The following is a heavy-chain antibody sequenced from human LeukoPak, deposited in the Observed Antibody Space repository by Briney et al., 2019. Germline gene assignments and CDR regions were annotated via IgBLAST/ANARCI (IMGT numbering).Heavy chain of an antibody. CDR1: GGSINGYY. CDR3: ARLGGYWDY. Sequence: TSETLSLACTVSGGSINGYYWSWIRQPPGRGREWIGYIYYNGNTDYNPSHQSLVSISVDMSKNQFSLKLSSVTAADTAVYYCARLGGYWDYWGQGTLVTVSS. D-gene: IGHD2-8*02. V-gene: IGHV4-59*08. CDR2: IYYNGNT. J-gene: IGHJ4*02.